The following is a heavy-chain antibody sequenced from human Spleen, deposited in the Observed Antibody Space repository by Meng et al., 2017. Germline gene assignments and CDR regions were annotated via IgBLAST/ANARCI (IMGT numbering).Heavy chain of an antibody. Sequence: GESLKISCAASGFTFSSYAMSWVRQAPGKGLEWVSGISGSGGSIYYADSVEGRFTISRDNSKNTLYLQMNSLRAEDTAVYYCARHSDSTGWLYYFDYWGQGTLVTVSS. D-gene: IGHD6-19*01. CDR3: ARHSDSTGWLYYFDY. CDR1: GFTFSSYA. CDR2: ISGSGGSI. V-gene: IGHV3-23*01. J-gene: IGHJ4*02.